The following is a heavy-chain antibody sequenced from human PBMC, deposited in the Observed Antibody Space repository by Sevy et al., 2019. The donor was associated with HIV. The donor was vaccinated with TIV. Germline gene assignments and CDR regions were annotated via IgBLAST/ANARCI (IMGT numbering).Heavy chain of an antibody. Sequence: ASVKVSCKASGYTFTGYYMHWVRQAPGQGLEWMGRINPNSGGTSYAQKFQGRVTMTRDTSISTAYMELSRLRSDDTAVYYCARGIAAAGTHSFDYWGQGTLVTVSS. CDR3: ARGIAAAGTHSFDY. D-gene: IGHD6-13*01. CDR1: GYTFTGYY. J-gene: IGHJ4*02. V-gene: IGHV1-2*06. CDR2: INPNSGGT.